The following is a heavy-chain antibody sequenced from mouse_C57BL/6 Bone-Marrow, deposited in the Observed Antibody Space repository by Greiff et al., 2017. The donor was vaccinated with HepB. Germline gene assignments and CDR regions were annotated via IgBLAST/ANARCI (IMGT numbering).Heavy chain of an antibody. V-gene: IGHV1-69*01. J-gene: IGHJ4*01. Sequence: QVQLQQPGAELVMPGASVKLSCKASGYTFTSYWMHWVKQRPGQGLEWIGEIDPSDSYTNYNQKFKGKSTLTVDKSSSTAYMQLSSLTSEDSAVYFCARSPSIYYYGSSYFYYAMDYWGQGTSVTVSS. CDR1: GYTFTSYW. D-gene: IGHD1-1*01. CDR3: ARSPSIYYYGSSYFYYAMDY. CDR2: IDPSDSYT.